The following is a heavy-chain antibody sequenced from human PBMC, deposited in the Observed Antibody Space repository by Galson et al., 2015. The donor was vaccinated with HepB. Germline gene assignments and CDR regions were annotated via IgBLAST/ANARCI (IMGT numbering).Heavy chain of an antibody. CDR1: GFTFSSYG. Sequence: SLRLSCAASGFTFSSYGMHWVRQAPGKGPEWVAVISYDGTGKYYADSVKGRFTISRDNSKNTLYLQMNSLRAEDTAVYYCAKSDNYDSSGYPSEYWGQGTLVTVSS. D-gene: IGHD3-22*01. J-gene: IGHJ4*02. V-gene: IGHV3-30*18. CDR3: AKSDNYDSSGYPSEY. CDR2: ISYDGTGK.